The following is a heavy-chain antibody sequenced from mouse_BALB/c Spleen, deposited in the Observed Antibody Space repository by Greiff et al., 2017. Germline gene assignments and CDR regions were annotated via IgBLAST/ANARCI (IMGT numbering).Heavy chain of an antibody. CDR3: ARRSMITTLDY. V-gene: IGHV5-12-2*01. Sequence: EVMLVESGGGLVQPGGSLKLSCAASGFTFSSYTMSWVRQTPEKRLEWVAYISNGGGSTYYPDTVKGRFTISRDNAKNTLYLQMSSLKSEDTAMYYCARRSMITTLDYWGQGTSVTVSS. J-gene: IGHJ4*01. CDR1: GFTFSSYT. CDR2: ISNGGGST. D-gene: IGHD2-4*01.